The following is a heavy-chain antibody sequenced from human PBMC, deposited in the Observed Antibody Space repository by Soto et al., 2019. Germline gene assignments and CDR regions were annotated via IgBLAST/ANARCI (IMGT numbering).Heavy chain of an antibody. V-gene: IGHV3-23*01. D-gene: IGHD3-3*01. CDR3: AKPRGFLLAQCAFDI. CDR2: ISGSGGST. Sequence: PGGSLRLYCAASGFTFSRYAMSWVRPAPGKGLEWVSAISGSGGSTYYADSVKGRFTISRDNSKNTLYLQMNSLRAEDTAVYYCAKPRGFLLAQCAFDIWGQGTMVTVSS. J-gene: IGHJ3*02. CDR1: GFTFSRYA.